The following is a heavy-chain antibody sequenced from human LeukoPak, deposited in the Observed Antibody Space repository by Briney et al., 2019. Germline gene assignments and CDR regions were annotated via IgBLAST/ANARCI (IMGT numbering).Heavy chain of an antibody. CDR3: ARGGRGTTGAFDI. J-gene: IGHJ3*02. CDR2: INPNSGGT. CDR1: GYTFTGYH. V-gene: IGHV1-2*04. Sequence: ASVKVSCKASGYTFTGYHMHWVRQAPGQGLEWMGWINPNSGGTNYAQKFQGWVTMTRDTSISTAYMELSRLRSDDTAVYYCARGGRGTTGAFDIWGQGTMVTVSS. D-gene: IGHD1-1*01.